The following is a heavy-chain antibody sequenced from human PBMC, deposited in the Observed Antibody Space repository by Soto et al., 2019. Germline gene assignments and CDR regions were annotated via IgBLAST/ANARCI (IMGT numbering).Heavy chain of an antibody. D-gene: IGHD1-1*01. V-gene: IGHV1-8*01. CDR3: ARDYTATTGHPDY. CDR2: MNPNSGNT. Sequence: ASVKVSCKASGYTFTSYDINWVRQATGQGLEYLGWMNPNSGNTGYVQKFQGRVTMTRDTSISTAYMELSSLKSEDTAVYYCARDYTATTGHPDYWGQGTLVTVSS. CDR1: GYTFTSYD. J-gene: IGHJ4*02.